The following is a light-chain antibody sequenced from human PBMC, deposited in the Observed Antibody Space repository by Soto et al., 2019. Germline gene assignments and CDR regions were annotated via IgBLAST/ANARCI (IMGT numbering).Light chain of an antibody. J-gene: IGKJ1*01. V-gene: IGKV3-20*01. Sequence: HSPSTLSVSPWERVTLSFMASQSVSNNYLAWYQQKPGQAPRLLIYGASNRATGIPDRFSGSGSGTDFTLTISRLEPEDFAVYYCQQYGSSGTFGQGTKVDIK. CDR3: QQYGSSGT. CDR1: QSVSNNY. CDR2: GAS.